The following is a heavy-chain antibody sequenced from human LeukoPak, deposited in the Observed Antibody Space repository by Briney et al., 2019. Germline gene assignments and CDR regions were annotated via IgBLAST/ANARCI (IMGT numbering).Heavy chain of an antibody. V-gene: IGHV3-74*01. D-gene: IGHD6-6*01. Sequence: GGSLRLSCAASGFTFSSYWMHWVRQAPGKGLVWVSRINSDGSSTSYADSVKGRFTSSRDNAKNTLYLQMNSLRAEDTAVYYCARNVAAGPRYFDYWGQGTLVTVSS. CDR1: GFTFSSYW. CDR2: INSDGSST. CDR3: ARNVAAGPRYFDY. J-gene: IGHJ4*02.